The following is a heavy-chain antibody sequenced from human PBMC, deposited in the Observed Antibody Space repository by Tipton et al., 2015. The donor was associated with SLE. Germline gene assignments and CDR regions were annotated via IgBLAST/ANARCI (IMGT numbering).Heavy chain of an antibody. J-gene: IGHJ4*02. CDR3: AREGYSNSFDY. D-gene: IGHD4-11*01. V-gene: IGHV4-61*09. Sequence: TLSLTCIVSGDSISSGPYYWSWIRQPAGKGLEWIGHVYTTGATNYNPSLKSRVTISLDTSKNQLSLRLRSVTAADTAVYYCAREGYSNSFDYWGQGTLVTVSS. CDR1: GDSISSGPYY. CDR2: VYTTGAT.